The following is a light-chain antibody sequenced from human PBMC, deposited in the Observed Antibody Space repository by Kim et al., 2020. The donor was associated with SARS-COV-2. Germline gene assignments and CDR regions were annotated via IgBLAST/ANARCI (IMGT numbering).Light chain of an antibody. J-gene: IGLJ2*01. V-gene: IGLV3-1*01. CDR2: EDT. Sequence: SYELTQPPPMSVSPGQTASISCPGDRLGDKYACWYQQKPGRSPLLVIYEDTKRPSGIPERFSGSNSGHTATLTISGTQAMDEADYYCQAWDSSTVVFGGGTKLTVL. CDR1: RLGDKY. CDR3: QAWDSSTVV.